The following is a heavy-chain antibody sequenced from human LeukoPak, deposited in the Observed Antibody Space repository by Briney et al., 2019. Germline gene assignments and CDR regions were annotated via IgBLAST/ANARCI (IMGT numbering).Heavy chain of an antibody. Sequence: ASVKVSCKASGYTFTGYYMYWVRQAPGQGLEWMGWINPNSGDTNYAQRFQGRVTMTRDTSISTAYMDLSRMTSDDTAVYYCARVRPRIDGPGTSYLRLYYFDYWGQGTLVTVSS. CDR3: ARVRPRIDGPGTSYLRLYYFDY. D-gene: IGHD3-10*01. CDR2: INPNSGDT. CDR1: GYTFTGYY. V-gene: IGHV1-2*02. J-gene: IGHJ4*02.